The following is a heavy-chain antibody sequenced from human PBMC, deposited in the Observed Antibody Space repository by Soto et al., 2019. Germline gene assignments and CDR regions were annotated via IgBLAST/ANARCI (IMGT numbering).Heavy chain of an antibody. CDR3: AKSTMIVVEHFDY. Sequence: GGSLRLSCAASGFTFSSYAMSWVRQVPGKGLEWVSAISGSGGSTYYADSVKGRFTISRDNSKNTLYLQMNSLRAEDTAVYYCAKSTMIVVEHFDYWGQGTLVTVSS. CDR1: GFTFSSYA. J-gene: IGHJ4*02. D-gene: IGHD3-22*01. V-gene: IGHV3-23*01. CDR2: ISGSGGST.